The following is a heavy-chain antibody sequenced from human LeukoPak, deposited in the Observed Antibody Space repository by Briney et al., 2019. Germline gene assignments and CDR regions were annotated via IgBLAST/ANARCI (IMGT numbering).Heavy chain of an antibody. J-gene: IGHJ5*02. CDR1: GGSISSGDYY. CDR3: AREYGDDNWFDP. D-gene: IGHD2-21*02. CDR2: IYYSGST. V-gene: IGHV4-30-4*01. Sequence: SETLSLTCTVSGGSISSGDYYWSWIRQPPGKGLEWIGYIYYSGSTYYNPSLRSRLTISVDTSKNQFSLKLSSVTAADTAVYYCAREYGDDNWFDPWGQGTLVTVSS.